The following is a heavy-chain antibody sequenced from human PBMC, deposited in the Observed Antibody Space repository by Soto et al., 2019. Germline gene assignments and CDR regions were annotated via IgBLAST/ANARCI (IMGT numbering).Heavy chain of an antibody. J-gene: IGHJ5*02. CDR3: ARATTYYDFWSGYWFDP. CDR1: GGTFSSYA. CDR2: IIPIFGTA. V-gene: IGHV1-69*01. D-gene: IGHD3-3*01. Sequence: QVQLVQSGAEVKKPGSSVKVSCKASGGTFSSYAISWVRQAPGQGLEWMGGIIPIFGTANYAQKFQGRVTISADESTSTAYMELSILRSEDTAVYYCARATTYYDFWSGYWFDPWGQGTLVTVSS.